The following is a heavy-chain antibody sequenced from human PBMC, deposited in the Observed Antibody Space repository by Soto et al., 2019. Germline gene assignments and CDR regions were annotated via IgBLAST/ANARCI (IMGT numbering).Heavy chain of an antibody. CDR1: GVSISGSRYY. CDR2: IYYSGST. V-gene: IGHV4-39*01. Sequence: SATLSLTCTVSGVSISGSRYYWGWIRQPPGRGLEWIGNIYYSGSTYYTPALKSRVTLSVYTSKDQFSLNLNSVTAADTAVYYCARGGIPPSGYGIAYAMDVWGQGTTVT. J-gene: IGHJ6*02. D-gene: IGHD1-26*01. CDR3: ARGGIPPSGYGIAYAMDV.